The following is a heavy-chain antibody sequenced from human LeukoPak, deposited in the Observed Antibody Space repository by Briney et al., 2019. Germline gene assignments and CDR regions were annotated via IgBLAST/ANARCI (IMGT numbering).Heavy chain of an antibody. Sequence: KPSETLSLTCTVSGGSISSYYWSWIRQPPGKGLEWIGYIHYSGSTNYNSSLKSRVTISVDTSKNQFSLKLSSVTAADTAAYYCAGRQRWPFDYWGQGTLVTVSS. CDR3: AGRQRWPFDY. V-gene: IGHV4-59*01. D-gene: IGHD4-17*01. CDR2: IHYSGST. CDR1: GGSISSYY. J-gene: IGHJ4*02.